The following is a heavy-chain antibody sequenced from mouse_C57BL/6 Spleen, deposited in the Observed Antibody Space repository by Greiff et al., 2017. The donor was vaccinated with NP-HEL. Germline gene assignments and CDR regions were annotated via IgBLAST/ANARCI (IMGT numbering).Heavy chain of an antibody. V-gene: IGHV14-2*01. Sequence: EVQLQQSGAELVKPGASVKLSCTASGFNIKDYYMHWVKQRTEQGLEWIGRIDPEDSETKYAPKFQGKATITADTSSNTAYLQLSSLTSEDTAVYYCARYGSSPAWFAYWGQGTLVTVSA. J-gene: IGHJ3*01. CDR2: IDPEDSET. CDR1: GFNIKDYY. CDR3: ARYGSSPAWFAY. D-gene: IGHD1-1*01.